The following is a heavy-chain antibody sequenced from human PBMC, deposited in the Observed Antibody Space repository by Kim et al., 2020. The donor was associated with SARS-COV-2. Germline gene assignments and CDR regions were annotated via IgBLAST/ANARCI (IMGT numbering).Heavy chain of an antibody. CDR2: IYYSGST. CDR3: ARDRYSSSWHDAFDI. V-gene: IGHV4-59*13. Sequence: SETLSLTCTVSGGSISSYYWSWIRQPPGKGLEWIGYIYYSGSTNYNPSLKSRVTISVDTSKNQFSLKLSSVTAADTAVYYCARDRYSSSWHDAFDIWGQGTMVTVSS. J-gene: IGHJ3*02. CDR1: GGSISSYY. D-gene: IGHD6-13*01.